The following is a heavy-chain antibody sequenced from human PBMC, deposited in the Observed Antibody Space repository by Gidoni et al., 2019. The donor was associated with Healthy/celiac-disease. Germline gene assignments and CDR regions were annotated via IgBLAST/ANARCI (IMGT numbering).Heavy chain of an antibody. CDR3: ARDLSAGNDAFDI. V-gene: IGHV3-21*01. CDR1: GFTFSNYN. Sequence: EVQLVESGGGLVKPGGSLRLSCAASGFTFSNYNMNWVRQAPGKGLEWVSSISSGSSYKYYADSVKGRFTISRDNAKNSLYLQMNSLRAEDTAVYYCARDLSAGNDAFDIWGQGTMVTVSS. D-gene: IGHD3-10*01. J-gene: IGHJ3*02. CDR2: ISSGSSYK.